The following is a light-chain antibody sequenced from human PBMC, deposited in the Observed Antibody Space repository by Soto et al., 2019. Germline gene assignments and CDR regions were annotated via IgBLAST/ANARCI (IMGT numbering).Light chain of an antibody. CDR2: DAS. V-gene: IGKV1-33*01. Sequence: DIQMNQSPSSLSASVGARVTITCQASQDISNYLNWYQQKPGKAPKLLIYDASNLETGVPSRFSGSGSGTDFTFTISSLQPEDNASYYCQLYYHLPLPVGGGTRVDIK. J-gene: IGKJ4*01. CDR3: QLYYHLPLP. CDR1: QDISNY.